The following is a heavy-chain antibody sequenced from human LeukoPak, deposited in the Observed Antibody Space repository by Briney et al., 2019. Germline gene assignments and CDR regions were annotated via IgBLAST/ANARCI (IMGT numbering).Heavy chain of an antibody. Sequence: SETLSLTCTVSGGSISSYYWSWIRQPPGKGLEWIGYMYYTGTSDYNPSLKSRVTISMDTSKNQFSLRLSSVTATDTAVYCCARHSDGAGWFHWFDPWGQGTLVTVSS. CDR2: MYYTGTS. CDR3: ARHSDGAGWFHWFDP. D-gene: IGHD6-19*01. V-gene: IGHV4-59*08. CDR1: GGSISSYY. J-gene: IGHJ5*02.